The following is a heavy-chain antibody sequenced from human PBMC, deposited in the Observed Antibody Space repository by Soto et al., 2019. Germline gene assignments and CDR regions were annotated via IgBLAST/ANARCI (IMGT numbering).Heavy chain of an antibody. CDR3: AGRAYCCGDCYLGGFDY. D-gene: IGHD2-21*02. V-gene: IGHV4-61*01. CDR1: GGSVSSGSYY. CDR2: IYYSGST. J-gene: IGHJ4*02. Sequence: QMQLQESGPGLVKPSETLSLTCTVSGGSVSSGSYYWSWIRQPPGKGLEWIGYIYYSGSTNYNPSLQSRVTISVETYKNQYSLKLSSVTAADTAVYYCAGRAYCCGDCYLGGFDYWGQGTLVTVSS.